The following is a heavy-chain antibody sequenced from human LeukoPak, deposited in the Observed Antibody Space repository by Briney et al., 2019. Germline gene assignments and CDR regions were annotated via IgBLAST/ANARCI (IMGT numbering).Heavy chain of an antibody. CDR1: GISISDGRYY. D-gene: IGHD2-2*01. Sequence: PSETLCLTCNVSGISISDGRYYWAWIRQRPGRGLEWIGYKYYSGSAKYNPSLKSRLTISIDTPENQFSLHLSSVTAADTAMYYCATPYCSSLSCLDVFNIWGQGRMVTVSS. V-gene: IGHV4-31*03. J-gene: IGHJ3*02. CDR3: ATPYCSSLSCLDVFNI. CDR2: KYYSGSA.